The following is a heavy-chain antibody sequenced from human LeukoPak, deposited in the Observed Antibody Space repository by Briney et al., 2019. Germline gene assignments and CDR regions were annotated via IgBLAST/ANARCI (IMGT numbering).Heavy chain of an antibody. CDR1: GFTISSYS. D-gene: IGHD4-11*01. V-gene: IGHV3-48*04. Sequence: GGSLRLSCAASGFTISSYSMNWVRQAPGKGLEWVSYISSSGNTLDYADSVKGRFTISRDNAKNSLYLQMNSLRAEDTAVYYCATYSILNAREFRYWGQGTLVTVTS. J-gene: IGHJ1*01. CDR2: ISSSGNTL. CDR3: ATYSILNAREFRY.